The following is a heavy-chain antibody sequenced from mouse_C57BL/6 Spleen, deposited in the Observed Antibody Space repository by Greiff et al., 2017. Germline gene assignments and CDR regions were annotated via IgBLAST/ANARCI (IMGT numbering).Heavy chain of an antibody. Sequence: EVQVVESGEGLVKPGGSLKLSCAASGFTFSSYAMSWVRQTPEKRLEWVAYISSGGDYIYYADTVKGRFTISRDNARNTLYLQMSSLKSEDTAMYYCTRDLYDGSPFAYWGQGTLVTVSA. CDR1: GFTFSSYA. CDR2: ISSGGDYI. CDR3: TRDLYDGSPFAY. J-gene: IGHJ3*01. D-gene: IGHD2-3*01. V-gene: IGHV5-9-1*02.